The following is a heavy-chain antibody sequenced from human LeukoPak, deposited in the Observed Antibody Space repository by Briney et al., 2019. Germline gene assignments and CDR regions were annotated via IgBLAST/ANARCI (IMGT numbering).Heavy chain of an antibody. D-gene: IGHD3-9*01. J-gene: IGHJ6*02. CDR3: ARESFDWLSQSYYYGMDV. CDR2: IYSGGST. V-gene: IGHV3-53*01. CDR1: GFTVNSNY. Sequence: GGSLRLSCAASGFTVNSNYMSWVRQAPGKGLEWVSVIYSGGSTYYADSVKGRFTISRDNSKNTLYLQMNSLRAEDTAVYYCARESFDWLSQSYYYGMDVWGQGTTVTVSS.